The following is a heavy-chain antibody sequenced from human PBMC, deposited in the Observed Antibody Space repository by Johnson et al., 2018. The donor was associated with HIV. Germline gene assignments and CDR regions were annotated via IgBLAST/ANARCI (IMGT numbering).Heavy chain of an antibody. CDR1: GFTFDDYA. J-gene: IGHJ3*02. D-gene: IGHD6-19*01. Sequence: VQLVESGGGLVQPGRSLRLSCAASGFTFDDYAMHWVRQVPGKGLEWVSAISGSGGSTYYADSVKGRFTISRDNSKNTLYLQMNSLRAEDTAVYYCAKDRQWGPRDAFDIWGQGTMVTVSS. CDR3: AKDRQWGPRDAFDI. CDR2: ISGSGGST. V-gene: IGHV3-23*04.